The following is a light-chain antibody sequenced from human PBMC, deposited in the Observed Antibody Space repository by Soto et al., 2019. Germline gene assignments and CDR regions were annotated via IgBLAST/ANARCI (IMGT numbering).Light chain of an antibody. J-gene: IGKJ1*01. CDR2: WAS. CDR3: QQYYSVPWT. Sequence: DIVMTQSPDSLAVSLGERATINCKSSQSILYISKNKNYLDWYQQKPGQPPKLLIHWASTRESGVPDRFSGSGSGTDFTLTISSLQAEDVAVYYCQQYYSVPWTFGQGTKVEIK. CDR1: QSILYISKNKNY. V-gene: IGKV4-1*01.